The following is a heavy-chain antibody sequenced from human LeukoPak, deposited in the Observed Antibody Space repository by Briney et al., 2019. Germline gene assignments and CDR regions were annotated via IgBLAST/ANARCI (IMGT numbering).Heavy chain of an antibody. CDR1: GFTFSSYG. V-gene: IGHV3-30*02. CDR2: IRYDGSNK. CDR3: ARDVDCSSTSCYHGYGMDV. Sequence: GGSLRLSCAASGFTFSSYGMHWVRQAPGKGLEWVAFIRYDGSNKYYADSVKGRFTISRDNSKNTLYLQMNSLRAEDTAVYYCARDVDCSSTSCYHGYGMDVWGQGTTVTVSS. D-gene: IGHD2-2*01. J-gene: IGHJ6*02.